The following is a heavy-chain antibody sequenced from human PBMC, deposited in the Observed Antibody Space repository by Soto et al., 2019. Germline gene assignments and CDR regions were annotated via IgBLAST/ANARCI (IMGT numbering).Heavy chain of an antibody. CDR3: AKGPKPIYGSPVPRFHHRYGMDD. D-gene: IGHD4-17*01. Sequence: GGSLRLSCAASGFTFSSYGMHWVRQAPGKGLEWVAVISYDGSNKYYADSVKGRFTISRDNSKNTLYLQMNSLRAEDTAVYYCAKGPKPIYGSPVPRFHHRYGMDDRGHGTTVTVS. V-gene: IGHV3-30*18. CDR1: GFTFSSYG. J-gene: IGHJ6*02. CDR2: ISYDGSNK.